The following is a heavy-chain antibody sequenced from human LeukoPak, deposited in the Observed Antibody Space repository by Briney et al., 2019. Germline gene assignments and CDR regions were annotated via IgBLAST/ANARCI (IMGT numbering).Heavy chain of an antibody. Sequence: PGGSLRLSCAASGFTFTSYWMHWVRQAPGKGLVWVSRIKGDGSITTYADSVEGRFTISRDFATNTLFPQMSSLRADDTAVYYCTRGDNSPHDYWGQGTLVTVSS. CDR2: IKGDGSIT. CDR3: TRGDNSPHDY. D-gene: IGHD4-23*01. CDR1: GFTFTSYW. J-gene: IGHJ4*02. V-gene: IGHV3-74*01.